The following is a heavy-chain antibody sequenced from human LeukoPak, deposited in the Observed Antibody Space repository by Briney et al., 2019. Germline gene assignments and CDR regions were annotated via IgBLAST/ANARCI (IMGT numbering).Heavy chain of an antibody. CDR1: GYTLTSYG. CDR2: ISAYNGST. J-gene: IGHJ1*01. D-gene: IGHD6-19*01. Sequence: ASVKVSCKASGYTLTSYGISWVRQAPGQGLEWMGWISAYNGSTNYAQELQGRVTMTTDTSTSTAYMELRSLRSDDTAVYYCARWLPAEYFQHWGQGTLVTVSS. CDR3: ARWLPAEYFQH. V-gene: IGHV1-18*01.